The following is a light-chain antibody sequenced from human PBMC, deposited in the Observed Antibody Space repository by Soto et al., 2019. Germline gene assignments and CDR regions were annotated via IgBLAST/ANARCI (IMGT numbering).Light chain of an antibody. J-gene: IGKJ1*01. Sequence: EIVLTQSPATLSLSPGERATLSCRASHSISHYLAWYQQKPGQAPRLLIYDASNRASGIPARFSGGGSGTDFTLTFSSLEPEDFAVYYCQQRPSWPHTFGQGTKVEIK. CDR1: HSISHY. CDR3: QQRPSWPHT. CDR2: DAS. V-gene: IGKV3-11*01.